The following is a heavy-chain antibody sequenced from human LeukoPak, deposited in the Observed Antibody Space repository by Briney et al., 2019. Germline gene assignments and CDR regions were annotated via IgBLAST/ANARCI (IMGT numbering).Heavy chain of an antibody. V-gene: IGHV3-21*01. CDR1: GFTFSSYS. CDR2: ISSGSSYI. CDR3: ARSEGNIAVAAYYFDY. D-gene: IGHD6-19*01. Sequence: GGSLRLSCAASGFTFSSYSMNWVRQAPGKGLEWVSSISSGSSYIYYADSVKGRFTISRDNAKNSLYQQMNSLRAEDTAVYYCARSEGNIAVAAYYFDYWGQGTLVTVSS. J-gene: IGHJ4*02.